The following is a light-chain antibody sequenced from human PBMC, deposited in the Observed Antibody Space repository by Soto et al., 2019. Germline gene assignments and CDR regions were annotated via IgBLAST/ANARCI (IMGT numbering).Light chain of an antibody. CDR2: GAS. Sequence: EIVLTQSPGTLSLSPGERATLSCRASQSISSSYLAWYQQKPGQAPRILIYGASSRATGIPDRFSGSGSGTDFTLAISSLEPEDFGVYYCQQYGGSPPITFGQGTRLEIK. V-gene: IGKV3-20*01. CDR1: QSISSSY. J-gene: IGKJ5*01. CDR3: QQYGGSPPIT.